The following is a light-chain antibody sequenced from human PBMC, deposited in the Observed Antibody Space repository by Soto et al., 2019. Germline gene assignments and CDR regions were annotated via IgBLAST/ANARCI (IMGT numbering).Light chain of an antibody. V-gene: IGKV3-15*01. CDR2: GAS. Sequence: EIVMTQSPATLSVSPGGRATLSCRASQSISGTLARYQQKPGQAPRLLIYGASTRAAGFPARFSGSGSGTDFTLTISSLQSEDFAVYYCQQYDNWPWTFGQGTKVEIK. CDR3: QQYDNWPWT. CDR1: QSISGT. J-gene: IGKJ1*01.